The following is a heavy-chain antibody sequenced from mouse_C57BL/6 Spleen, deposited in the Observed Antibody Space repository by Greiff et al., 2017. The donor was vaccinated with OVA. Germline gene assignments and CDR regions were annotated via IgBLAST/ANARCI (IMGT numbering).Heavy chain of an antibody. D-gene: IGHD1-1*01. CDR3: WRYYGSRGAMDY. CDR1: GYTFTSYT. CDR2: INPSSGYI. J-gene: IGHJ4*01. V-gene: IGHV1-4*01. Sequence: QVQLQQSGAELARPGASVKLSCKASGYTFTSYTMHWVNQRPGQGLEWIGYINPSSGYIKYNQKFKDKATLTADKSSSTAYMQLSSLTSEDSAVYYCWRYYGSRGAMDYWGQGPSVTVSS.